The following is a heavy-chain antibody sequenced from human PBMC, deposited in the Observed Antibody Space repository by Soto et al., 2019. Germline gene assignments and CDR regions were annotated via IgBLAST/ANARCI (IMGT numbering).Heavy chain of an antibody. CDR1: GFTFRNYA. CDR3: PRPWGQLSIYYSGMDT. D-gene: IGHD3-16*01. J-gene: IGHJ6*04. CDR2: ISYDGDNK. Sequence: QVQLVESGGGVVQPGRSLTLSCAASGFTFRNYAMHWVRQAPGKGLEWVATISYDGDNKYYTDSVKGPFTISRDNSQNTLYMQMHSLRPEDTAVYDCPRPWGQLSIYYSGMDTWGEGTTVTVSS. V-gene: IGHV3-30-3*01.